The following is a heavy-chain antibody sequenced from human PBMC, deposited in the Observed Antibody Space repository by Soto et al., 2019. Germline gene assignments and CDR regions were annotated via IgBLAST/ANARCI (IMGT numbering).Heavy chain of an antibody. CDR1: GDSVRGGVMY. CDR3: ARQIPAAITRSAMDV. J-gene: IGHJ6*02. Sequence: PSETLSLTCSVSGDSVRGGVMYWSWIRQQPGKGLEWLGYIYNSGSTYYNPSLRSRISMSIEKSQNDFSLRLTLSSVSAADTAVYYCARQIPAAITRSAMDVWGQGTTVTVSS. V-gene: IGHV4-31*03. CDR2: IYNSGST. D-gene: IGHD2-2*01.